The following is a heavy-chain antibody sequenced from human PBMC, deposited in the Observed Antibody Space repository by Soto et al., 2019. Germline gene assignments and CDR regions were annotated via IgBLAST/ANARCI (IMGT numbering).Heavy chain of an antibody. Sequence: GGSLRLSCAADGFTFSSYDMHWVRQATGKGLEWVSAIGTAGDTYYPGSVKGRFTISRENAKNSLYLQMNSLRAGDTAVYYCARGVPWGYRPDYCYYLDVWGKGSTVTVSS. J-gene: IGHJ6*03. CDR2: IGTAGDT. V-gene: IGHV3-13*01. D-gene: IGHD3-16*01. CDR3: ARGVPWGYRPDYCYYLDV. CDR1: GFTFSSYD.